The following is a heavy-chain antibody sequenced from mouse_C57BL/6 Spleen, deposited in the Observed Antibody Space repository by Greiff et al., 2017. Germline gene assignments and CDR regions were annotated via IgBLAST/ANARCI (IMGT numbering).Heavy chain of an antibody. CDR3: ARDYDYDGSWFAY. CDR1: GYSITSGYD. CDR2: ISYSGST. Sequence: VQLKQSGPGMVKPSQSLSLTCTVTGYSITSGYDWHWIRHFPGNKLEWMGYISYSGSTNYNPSLKSRISITHDTSKNHFFLKLNSVTTEDTATYYCARDYDYDGSWFAYWGQGTLVTVSA. D-gene: IGHD2-4*01. V-gene: IGHV3-1*01. J-gene: IGHJ3*01.